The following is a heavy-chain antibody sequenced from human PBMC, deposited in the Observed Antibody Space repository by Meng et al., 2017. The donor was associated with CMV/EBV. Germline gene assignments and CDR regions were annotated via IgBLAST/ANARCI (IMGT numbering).Heavy chain of an antibody. J-gene: IGHJ4*02. CDR2: NNHSGST. CDR1: GGSFSGYY. Sequence: GSLRLSCAVHGGSFSGYYWSWIRQPPGKGLEWIGENNHSGSTNYNPSLKSRVTISVDTSKNQFSLKLSSVTAADTAVYYCARFDNWKACFDYWGQGTLVTVSS. D-gene: IGHD1-20*01. V-gene: IGHV4-34*01. CDR3: ARFDNWKACFDY.